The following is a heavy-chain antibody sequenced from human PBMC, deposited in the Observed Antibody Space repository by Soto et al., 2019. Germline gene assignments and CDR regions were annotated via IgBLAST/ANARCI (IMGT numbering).Heavy chain of an antibody. V-gene: IGHV3-48*02. CDR1: GFTFSSYS. D-gene: IGHD3-3*01. CDR2: ISSSSSTI. Sequence: PGGSLRLSCAASGFTFSSYSMNWVRQAPGKGLEWVSYISSSSSTIYYADSVKGRFTICRDNAKNSLYLQMNSLRDEDTAVYYCARDAEYYDFWSGYRGFDAFDIWGQGTMVTVSS. CDR3: ARDAEYYDFWSGYRGFDAFDI. J-gene: IGHJ3*02.